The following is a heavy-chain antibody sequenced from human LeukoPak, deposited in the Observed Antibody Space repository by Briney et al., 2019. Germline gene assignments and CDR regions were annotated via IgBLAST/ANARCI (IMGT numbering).Heavy chain of an antibody. CDR3: ARDSRDGYNYANGDY. CDR1: GFTFSSYW. D-gene: IGHD5-24*01. V-gene: IGHV3-7*01. Sequence: PGGSLRLSCAASGFTFSSYWMSWVRQAPGKGLEWVANIKQDGSEKYYVDSVKGRFTISRDNAKNSLYLQTNSLRAEDTAVYYCARDSRDGYNYANGDYWGQGTLVTVSS. CDR2: IKQDGSEK. J-gene: IGHJ4*02.